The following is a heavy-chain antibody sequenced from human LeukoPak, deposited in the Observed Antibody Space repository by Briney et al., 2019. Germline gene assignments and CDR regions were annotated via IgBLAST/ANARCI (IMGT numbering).Heavy chain of an antibody. CDR1: GLTFNSYE. CDR2: ITSGGTSI. CDR3: ARDPRGYSSGYYGMDV. J-gene: IGHJ6*02. V-gene: IGHV3-48*03. D-gene: IGHD5-18*01. Sequence: GGPLTLLCAPSGLTFNSYEMNWVRQAPGKGLEWISCITSGGTSIYYTDYVKGRFTLSRDNTKNPLFLLMNSLRAEDTAVYYCARDPRGYSSGYYGMDVWGHGTTVTVSS.